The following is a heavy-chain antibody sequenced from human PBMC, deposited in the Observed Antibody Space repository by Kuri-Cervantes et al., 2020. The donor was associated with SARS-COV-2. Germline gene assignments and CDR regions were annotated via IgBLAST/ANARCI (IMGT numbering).Heavy chain of an antibody. CDR2: IYYSGST. J-gene: IGHJ4*02. D-gene: IGHD6-6*01. CDR1: GGSISSYY. Sequence: GSLRLSCTVSGGSISSYYWSWIRQPPGKGLEWIGYIYYSGSTNYNPSLKSRVTISVDTSKNQFSLKLSSVTAADTAVYYCARRNPTSSSSFDYWGQGTLVTVSS. V-gene: IGHV4-59*01. CDR3: ARRNPTSSSSFDY.